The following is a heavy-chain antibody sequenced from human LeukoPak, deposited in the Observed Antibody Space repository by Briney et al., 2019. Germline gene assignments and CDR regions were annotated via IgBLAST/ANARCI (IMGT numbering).Heavy chain of an antibody. Sequence: GASVKVSCKASGYTFTGYYMHWVRQAPGQGLEWMGWINPNSGGTKYAQKFQGRVTMTRDTSISTAYMELSRLRSDDTAVYYCARNSSAYYGGYWGQGTLVTVSS. CDR2: INPNSGGT. J-gene: IGHJ4*02. CDR3: ARNSSAYYGGY. D-gene: IGHD6-19*01. V-gene: IGHV1-2*02. CDR1: GYTFTGYY.